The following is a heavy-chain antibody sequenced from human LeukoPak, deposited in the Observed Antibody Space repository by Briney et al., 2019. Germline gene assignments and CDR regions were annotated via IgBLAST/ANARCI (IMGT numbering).Heavy chain of an antibody. D-gene: IGHD3-22*01. CDR1: GGTFSSYA. CDR3: ARDLNRGPPSDKSGYYYGSCYLDY. J-gene: IGHJ4*02. CDR2: IIPIFGTA. V-gene: IGHV1-69*13. Sequence: ASVKVSCKASGGTFSSYAISWVRQAPGQGLEWMGGIIPIFGTANYAQKFQGRVTITADESTSTAYMDLTSLKSDDTAVYYCARDLNRGPPSDKSGYYYGSCYLDYWGQGTLVTVSS.